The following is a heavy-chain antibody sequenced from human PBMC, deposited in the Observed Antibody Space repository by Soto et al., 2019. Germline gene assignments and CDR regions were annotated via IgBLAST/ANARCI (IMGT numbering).Heavy chain of an antibody. CDR3: TIKTGYSSSWYPYYFDH. Sequence: SLRLSCIGSGFTFGDYAMSWVRQAAGKGLEWIGFIKSEGYGGTAEYAASVKGRFTISRDDSKSIAYLQMNSLKTEDTAVYYCTIKTGYSSSWYPYYFDHWGQGALVTVSS. CDR1: GFTFGDYA. V-gene: IGHV3-49*04. D-gene: IGHD6-13*01. CDR2: IKSEGYGGTA. J-gene: IGHJ4*02.